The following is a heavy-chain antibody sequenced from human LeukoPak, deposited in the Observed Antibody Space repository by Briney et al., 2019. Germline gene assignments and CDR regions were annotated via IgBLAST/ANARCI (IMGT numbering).Heavy chain of an antibody. V-gene: IGHV3-73*01. CDR1: GFTFSGSA. Sequence: GGSLRLSCAASGFTFSGSAMHWVRQASGKGLEWVGRIRSKANSYATAYAASVKGRFTISRDDSKNTAYLQMNSLKTEDTAVYYCTRRRAGDAFDIWGQGTMVTGSS. D-gene: IGHD6-13*01. J-gene: IGHJ3*02. CDR3: TRRRAGDAFDI. CDR2: IRSKANSYAT.